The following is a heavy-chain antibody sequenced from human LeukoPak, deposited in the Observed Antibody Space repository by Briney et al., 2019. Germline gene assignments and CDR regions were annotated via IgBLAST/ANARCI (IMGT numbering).Heavy chain of an antibody. CDR3: ARWSDYDYVWGSSRTNWFDP. D-gene: IGHD3-16*02. CDR2: IYYSGST. J-gene: IGHJ5*02. CDR1: GGSISSGDYY. Sequence: SETLSLTCTASGGSISSGDYYWSWIRQPPGKGLEWIGYIYYSGSTYYNPSLKSRVTISVDTSKNQFSLKLSSVTAADTAVYYCARWSDYDYVWGSSRTNWFDPWGQGTLVTVSS. V-gene: IGHV4-30-4*01.